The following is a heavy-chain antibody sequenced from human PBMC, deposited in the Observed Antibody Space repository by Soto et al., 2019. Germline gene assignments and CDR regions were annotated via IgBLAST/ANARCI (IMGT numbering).Heavy chain of an antibody. CDR1: GFIFNTYS. CDR2: ISPSGSYM. Sequence: GGSLRLSCAASGFIFNTYSMDWVRQAPGKGLEWVASISPSGSYMYYGDSLKGRFTVSRDNAKNSLYLQMDSLRADDTAIYYCARFGLVTFDCWGQGTLVTVS. V-gene: IGHV3-21*01. CDR3: ARFGLVTFDC. D-gene: IGHD3-3*01. J-gene: IGHJ4*02.